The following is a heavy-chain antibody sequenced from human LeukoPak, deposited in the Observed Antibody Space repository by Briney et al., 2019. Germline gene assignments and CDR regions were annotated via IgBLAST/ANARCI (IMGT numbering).Heavy chain of an antibody. D-gene: IGHD3-22*01. CDR3: AKGAGSYYNYFDY. CDR1: GFTFSSNG. J-gene: IGHJ4*02. V-gene: IGHV3-33*06. CDR2: IWYDGSNK. Sequence: EGSLRLSRAASGFTFSSNGMHWVRQAPGKGLEWVAVIWYDGSNKYYADSVKGRFTISRDNFKNTLYLQVNSLRAEDTAVYYCAKGAGSYYNYFDYWGQGTLVTVSS.